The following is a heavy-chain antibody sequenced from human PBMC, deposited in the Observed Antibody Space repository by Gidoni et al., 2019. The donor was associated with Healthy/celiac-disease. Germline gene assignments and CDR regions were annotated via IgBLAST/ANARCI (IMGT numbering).Heavy chain of an antibody. Sequence: EVQLLESGGGLVQPGGSLRLSCAASGFTFSSYAMSWVRQAPGKGLEWFSAISGSGGSTYYADSVKGRFTISRDNSKNTLYLQMNSLRAEDTAVYYCAKDIVVVPAAVFYYYYGMDVWGQGTTVTVSS. D-gene: IGHD2-2*01. CDR1: GFTFSSYA. V-gene: IGHV3-23*01. J-gene: IGHJ6*02. CDR3: AKDIVVVPAAVFYYYYGMDV. CDR2: ISGSGGST.